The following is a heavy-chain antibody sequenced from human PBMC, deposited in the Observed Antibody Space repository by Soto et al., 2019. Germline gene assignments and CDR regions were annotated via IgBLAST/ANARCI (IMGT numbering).Heavy chain of an antibody. CDR3: ARGATRLDY. CDR1: GFSFRTYA. V-gene: IGHV3-33*07. CDR2: IWYDRSNK. Sequence: GGSLRLSCTASGFSFRTYAMTWFRQAPGKGLEWVAVIWYDRSNKYYADSVKGRFTISRDNSKNTLYLQMNSLRAEDTAVYYCARGATRLDYWGQGTLVTVSS. J-gene: IGHJ4*02.